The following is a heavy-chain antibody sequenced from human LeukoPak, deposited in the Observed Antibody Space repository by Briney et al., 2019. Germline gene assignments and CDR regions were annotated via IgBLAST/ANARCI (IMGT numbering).Heavy chain of an antibody. V-gene: IGHV1-2*02. J-gene: IGHJ4*02. CDR3: ARGSIVGATFDYFDY. CDR2: IKPNSGCT. D-gene: IGHD1-26*01. Sequence: GASVNVSCKASGYTFTGYYIHWVRQAPGQGLEWMGWIKPNSGCTNYAQKFQGRVTMTRDTSISTAYMELSRLRSDDTAVYYCARGSIVGATFDYFDYWGQGTLVTVSS. CDR1: GYTFTGYY.